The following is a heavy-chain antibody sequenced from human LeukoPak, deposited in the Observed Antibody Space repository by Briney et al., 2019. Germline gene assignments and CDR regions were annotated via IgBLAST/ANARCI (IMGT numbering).Heavy chain of an antibody. Sequence: GGSLRLSCAASGFTFDDYGMSWVRQAPGKGLEWVSGINWSGGSTGYADSVKGRFTISRDNAKNSLYLQMNSLRAEDTALYYCARVGEVGAPPGLYYYYYMDVWGKGTTVTVSS. CDR1: GFTFDDYG. V-gene: IGHV3-20*04. CDR2: INWSGGST. CDR3: ARVGEVGAPPGLYYYYYMDV. J-gene: IGHJ6*03. D-gene: IGHD1-26*01.